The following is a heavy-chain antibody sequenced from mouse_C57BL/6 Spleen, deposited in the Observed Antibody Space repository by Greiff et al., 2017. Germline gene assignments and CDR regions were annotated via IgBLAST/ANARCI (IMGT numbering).Heavy chain of an antibody. CDR3: ARGRYDGIAY. CDR2: ISDGGSYT. Sequence: EVKLMESGGGLVKPGGSLKLSCAASGFTFSSYAMSWVRQTPEKRLEWVATISDGGSYTYYPDNVKGRFTISRDNAKNNLYLQMSQLKSEDTAMYYCARGRYDGIAYWGQGTLVTVSA. V-gene: IGHV5-4*03. D-gene: IGHD2-3*01. CDR1: GFTFSSYA. J-gene: IGHJ3*01.